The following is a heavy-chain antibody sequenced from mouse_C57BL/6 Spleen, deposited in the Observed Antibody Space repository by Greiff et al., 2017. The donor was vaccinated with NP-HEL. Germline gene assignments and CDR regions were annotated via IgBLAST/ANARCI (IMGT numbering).Heavy chain of an antibody. CDR3: ARGGLHLYAMDY. CDR2: ILPGSGRT. Sequence: VQLQQSGAELMKPGASVTLSCKATGYTFTGSWLEWVKQRPGHGLEWIGEILPGSGRTNYNAKFKVTATFTAATSSNTAYMQLSSLTTEDSAIYYCARGGLHLYAMDYWGQGTSGTVSP. J-gene: IGHJ4*01. V-gene: IGHV1-9*01. CDR1: GYTFTGSW. D-gene: IGHD2-2*01.